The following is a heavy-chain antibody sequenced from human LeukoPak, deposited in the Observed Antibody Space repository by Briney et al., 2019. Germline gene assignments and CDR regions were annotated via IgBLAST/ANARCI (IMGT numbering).Heavy chain of an antibody. Sequence: ASVKVSCKASGYTFTGYYMHWVRQAPGQGLEWMGWINPNSGGTNYAQKFRGWVTMTRDTSISTPYMELRSLRSDDTAIYYCARDGCSGGSCPFPDYWGQGTLVTVSS. D-gene: IGHD2-15*01. CDR3: ARDGCSGGSCPFPDY. J-gene: IGHJ4*02. V-gene: IGHV1-2*04. CDR2: INPNSGGT. CDR1: GYTFTGYY.